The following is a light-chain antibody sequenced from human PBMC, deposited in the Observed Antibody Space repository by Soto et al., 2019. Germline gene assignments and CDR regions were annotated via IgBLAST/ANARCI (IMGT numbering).Light chain of an antibody. CDR3: QQVNSFPLT. CDR2: AAP. CDR1: QGISSW. V-gene: IGKV1D-12*01. Sequence: DIQMTQSPSSVSASVGDRVTITCRASQGISSWLAWYQHKPGKGPQLLLYAAPSLQSGVPSRFSVSGSVTDFPLTISILQPEDFATYYCQQVNSFPLTFGGGTEVDIK. J-gene: IGKJ4*01.